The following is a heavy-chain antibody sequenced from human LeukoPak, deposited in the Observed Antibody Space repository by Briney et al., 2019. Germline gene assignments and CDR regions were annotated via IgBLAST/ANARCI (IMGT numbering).Heavy chain of an antibody. CDR2: MNPNSGNT. J-gene: IGHJ5*02. V-gene: IGHV1-8*03. CDR1: GYTFTSYD. CDR3: ARMSYGSGRSDINWFDP. D-gene: IGHD3-10*01. Sequence: ASVKVSCKTSGYTFTSYDINWVRQAPGQGLEWMGWMNPNSGNTGYAQKFQDRVTITRNTSISTAYMELSSPRSEDTAVYYCARMSYGSGRSDINWFDPWGQGTLVTVSS.